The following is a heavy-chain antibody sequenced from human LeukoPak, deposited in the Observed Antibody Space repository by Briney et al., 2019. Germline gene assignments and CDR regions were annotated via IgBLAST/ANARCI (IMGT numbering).Heavy chain of an antibody. J-gene: IGHJ6*02. Sequence: ASVKVSCKASGYTFTSYYMHWVRQAPGQGLEWMGIINPSGGSTSYAQKFQGRVTMTRDTSTSTVYMELSSLRSEDTAVYYCARHITYTSSRPTPYGMDVWGQGTTVTVSS. V-gene: IGHV1-46*01. CDR3: ARHITYTSSRPTPYGMDV. CDR2: INPSGGST. CDR1: GYTFTSYY. D-gene: IGHD6-13*01.